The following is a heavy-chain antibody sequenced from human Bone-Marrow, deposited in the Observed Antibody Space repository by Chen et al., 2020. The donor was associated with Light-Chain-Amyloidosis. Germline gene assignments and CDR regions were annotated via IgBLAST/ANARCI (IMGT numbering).Heavy chain of an antibody. J-gene: IGHJ4*02. CDR3: ARRRDGYNVGY. CDR1: GYTFPNYW. V-gene: IGHV5-51*01. Sequence: EVQLEQSGPEVKKPGESLKISCKGPGYTFPNYWIGWVRQMPGKGLEWMGVIHPDHSDARYSPSFEGQVTISADKSITTAYLQWRSLKASDTAMYYCARRRDGYNVGYWGQGTLVTVSS. CDR2: IHPDHSDA. D-gene: IGHD5-12*01.